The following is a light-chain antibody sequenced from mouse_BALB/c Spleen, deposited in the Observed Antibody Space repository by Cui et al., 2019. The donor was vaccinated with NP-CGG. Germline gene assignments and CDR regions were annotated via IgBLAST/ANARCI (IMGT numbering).Light chain of an antibody. CDR1: TGAATTSNY. Sequence: VVTQESALTTSPGETVTLTCRSSTGAATTSNYANWVQEKPDHLFTGLIGGTNNRAPGVPARFSGSLIGDKAALTITGAQTEDEAIYFCALWYSNHWVFGGGTKLTVL. CDR2: GTN. J-gene: IGLJ1*01. V-gene: IGLV1*01. CDR3: ALWYSNHWV.